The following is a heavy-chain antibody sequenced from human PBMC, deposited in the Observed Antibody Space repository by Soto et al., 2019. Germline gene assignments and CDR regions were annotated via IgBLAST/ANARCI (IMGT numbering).Heavy chain of an antibody. CDR1: GYSFTSYW. CDR2: IDPSDSYT. V-gene: IGHV5-10-1*01. J-gene: IGHJ6*02. CDR3: ASPGEHYYGMDV. Sequence: PGESLKISCKGSGYSFTSYWISWVRQMPGKGLEWMGRIDPSDSYTNYSPSFQGHVTISADKSISTAYLQWSSLKASDTAMYYCASPGEHYYGMDVWGQGTTVTVSS.